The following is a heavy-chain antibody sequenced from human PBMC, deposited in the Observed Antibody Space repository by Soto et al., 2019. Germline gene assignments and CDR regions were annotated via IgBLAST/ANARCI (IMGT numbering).Heavy chain of an antibody. CDR1: GGTFSSYA. CDR3: ARFGGHDYGDFRDY. J-gene: IGHJ4*02. V-gene: IGHV1-69*13. D-gene: IGHD4-17*01. Sequence: ASVKVSCKASGGTFSSYAISWVRQAPGQGLEWMGGIIPIFGTANYAQKFQGRVAITADEATSTAYMELSSLRSEDTAVYYCARFGGHDYGDFRDYWGQGTLVTVSS. CDR2: IIPIFGTA.